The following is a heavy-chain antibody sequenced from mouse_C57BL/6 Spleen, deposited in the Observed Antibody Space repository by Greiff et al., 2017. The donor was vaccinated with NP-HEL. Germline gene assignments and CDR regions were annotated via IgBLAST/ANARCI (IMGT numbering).Heavy chain of an antibody. CDR2: ISGGGGNT. Sequence: DVQLVESGGGLVKPGGSLKLSCAASGFTFSSYTMSWVRQTPEKRLEWVATISGGGGNTYYPDSVKGRFTISRDNAKNTLYLQMSSLRSEDTALYYCARDYGSSPYYFDYWGQGTTLTVSS. J-gene: IGHJ2*01. V-gene: IGHV5-9*01. CDR1: GFTFSSYT. D-gene: IGHD1-1*01. CDR3: ARDYGSSPYYFDY.